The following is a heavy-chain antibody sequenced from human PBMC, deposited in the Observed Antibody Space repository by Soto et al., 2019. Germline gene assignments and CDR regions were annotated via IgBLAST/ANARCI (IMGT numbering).Heavy chain of an antibody. V-gene: IGHV1-69*01. J-gene: IGHJ5*02. D-gene: IGHD3-10*01. Sequence: QVPLEQSGAEVKKPGSSVTVSCKASGGTFSSYAIHWLRQAPGQGLEWMGGIIPMYGPAKYAQRFQGRVTITADESTPNVYMEVTIRTSQYTADYYCARVSAMVRGVIDNWFDPWGHGTLVTVSA. CDR1: GGTFSSYA. CDR3: ARVSAMVRGVIDNWFDP. CDR2: IIPMYGPA.